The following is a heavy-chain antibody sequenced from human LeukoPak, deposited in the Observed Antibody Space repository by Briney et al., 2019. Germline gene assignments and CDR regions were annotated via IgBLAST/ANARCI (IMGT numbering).Heavy chain of an antibody. CDR1: GFTFITSW. CDR2: INRDGSST. J-gene: IGHJ3*02. Sequence: GGSLRLSCAASGFTFITSWIHWVRQVPGKGLVWVSRINRDGSSTTYADSVKGRFTISRDNAKNTLYLQMNSLRAEDTAVYFCALGRTLPGAFDIWGQGTMVTVSS. CDR3: ALGRTLPGAFDI. V-gene: IGHV3-74*01. D-gene: IGHD2-2*01.